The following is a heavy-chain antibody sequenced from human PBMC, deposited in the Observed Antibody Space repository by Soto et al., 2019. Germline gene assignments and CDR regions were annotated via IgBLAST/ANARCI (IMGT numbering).Heavy chain of an antibody. V-gene: IGHV3-23*01. J-gene: IGHJ4*02. CDR2: LSGSGSLS. Sequence: PGGSLRLSCVVSGFTFNTFAMTWVRQAPGKGLEWVPALSGSGSLSYYADSVKGRFTISRDNSKNTLYLQMNNLRVDETAVYFCARDRGGALDSWGQGTLVTVSS. CDR1: GFTFNTFA. CDR3: ARDRGGALDS. D-gene: IGHD2-15*01.